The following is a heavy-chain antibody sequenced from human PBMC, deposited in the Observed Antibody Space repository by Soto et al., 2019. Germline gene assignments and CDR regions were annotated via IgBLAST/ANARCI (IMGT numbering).Heavy chain of an antibody. Sequence: PGGSLRLSCAASGFTFSSYSMNWVRQAPGKGLEWISYISTTSSSIYYADSVKGQFTISRDNAENSLFLQMNSLRDEDTAVYYCARKGVAFDYWGQGALVTVSS. V-gene: IGHV3-48*02. J-gene: IGHJ4*02. CDR3: ARKGVAFDY. CDR2: ISTTSSSI. CDR1: GFTFSSYS. D-gene: IGHD3-3*01.